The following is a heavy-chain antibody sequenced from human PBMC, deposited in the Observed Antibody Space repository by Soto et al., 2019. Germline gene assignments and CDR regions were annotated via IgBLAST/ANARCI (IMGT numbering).Heavy chain of an antibody. CDR1: GGTFKTYA. V-gene: IGHV1-69*12. D-gene: IGHD1-1*01. CDR3: ARETGTLYFYYYGMDV. Sequence: QVQLVQSGAEVKRPGSSVRVSCKASGGTFKTYAITWVRQAPGRGLEWMGGIIPLFGSANYSQNFQGRVTINADESTNTAYMELTSLRSEDTAVYYCARETGTLYFYYYGMDVWGQGTTVTVSS. CDR2: IIPLFGSA. J-gene: IGHJ6*02.